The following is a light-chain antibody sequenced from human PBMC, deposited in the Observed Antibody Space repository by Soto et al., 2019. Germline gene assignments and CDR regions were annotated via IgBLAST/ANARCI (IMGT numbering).Light chain of an antibody. Sequence: EIVMTQSPATLSVSPGERVALSCRASQSVSSNLAWYQQKPGQAPGLLIFGASTRATGIPARFSGSGSGTEFTLTISSLQSEDFAVYYCQQYNKWPPSTFGQGTRLEIK. J-gene: IGKJ5*01. CDR1: QSVSSN. CDR2: GAS. CDR3: QQYNKWPPST. V-gene: IGKV3-15*01.